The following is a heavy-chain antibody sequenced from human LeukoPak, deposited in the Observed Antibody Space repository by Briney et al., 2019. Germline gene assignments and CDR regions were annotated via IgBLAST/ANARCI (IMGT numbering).Heavy chain of an antibody. D-gene: IGHD2-15*01. Sequence: PSETLSLTCTVSGGSISSSSNYWGWIRQPPGKGLEWIGSIYYSGSTYYNPSLKSRVTISVDTSKNQFSLKLSSVTAADTAVYYCARLGYCSGVSCYEFLYYYYYMDVWGKGTTVTVSS. J-gene: IGHJ6*03. CDR3: ARLGYCSGVSCYEFLYYYYYMDV. CDR1: GGSISSSSNY. V-gene: IGHV4-39*01. CDR2: IYYSGST.